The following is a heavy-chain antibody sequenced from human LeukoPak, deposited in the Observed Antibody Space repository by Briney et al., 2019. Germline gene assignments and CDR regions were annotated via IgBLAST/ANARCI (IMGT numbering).Heavy chain of an antibody. J-gene: IGHJ4*02. V-gene: IGHV3-9*01. CDR2: ISWNSGNI. D-gene: IGHD6-13*01. CDR1: GFPFDTYG. Sequence: GGSLRISCATSGFPFDTYGMHWVRQGPGKGLEWVSGISWNSGNIVYADSVKGRFTISRDNAKKSLYLQMNSLRPEDTALYYCVADSSSWFPVDFDFWGQGALVTVSS. CDR3: VADSSSWFPVDFDF.